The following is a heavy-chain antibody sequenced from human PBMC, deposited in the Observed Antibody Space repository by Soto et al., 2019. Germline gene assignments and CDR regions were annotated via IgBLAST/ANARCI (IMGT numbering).Heavy chain of an antibody. CDR2: ISYDGSNK. D-gene: IGHD2-15*01. CDR3: AKDRARYCGGGSCYSIFDS. V-gene: IGHV3-30*18. J-gene: IGHJ4*02. Sequence: QVQLVESGGGVVQPGRSLRLSCAASGFTFSSYGMHWVRQAPGKGLEWVAVISYDGSNKYYADSVKGRFTISRDNSKNPQYLQMNSLRAEDTAVYYCAKDRARYCGGGSCYSIFDSWGQGTLVTVSS. CDR1: GFTFSSYG.